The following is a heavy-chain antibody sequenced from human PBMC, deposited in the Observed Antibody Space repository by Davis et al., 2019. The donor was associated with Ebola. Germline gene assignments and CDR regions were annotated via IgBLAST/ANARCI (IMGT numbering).Heavy chain of an antibody. CDR2: INPSDGDT. CDR3: ARGGTDYSGSGNDYNSIDYFEY. D-gene: IGHD3-10*01. CDR1: GYTFTSYY. Sequence: ASVKVSCKASGYTFTSYYMHWVRQAPGQGLEWMGIINPSDGDTRYTQKFQGRVTMTRDTSTSTVYMELSSLRSEDTAVYYCARGGTDYSGSGNDYNSIDYFEYWGQGTLVTASS. V-gene: IGHV1-46*01. J-gene: IGHJ4*02.